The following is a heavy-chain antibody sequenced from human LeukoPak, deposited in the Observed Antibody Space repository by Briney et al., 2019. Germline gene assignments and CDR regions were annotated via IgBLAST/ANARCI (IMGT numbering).Heavy chain of an antibody. V-gene: IGHV4-59*08. Sequence: SETLSLTCTVSGGSISSYYWSWIRQPPGKGLEWIGYIYYSGSTNYNPSLKSRDTISVDTSKNQFSLKLSSVTAADTAVYYCARHVGGYSSSWIKPTGYFDYWGQGTLVTVSS. CDR2: IYYSGST. J-gene: IGHJ4*02. D-gene: IGHD6-13*01. CDR1: GGSISSYY. CDR3: ARHVGGYSSSWIKPTGYFDY.